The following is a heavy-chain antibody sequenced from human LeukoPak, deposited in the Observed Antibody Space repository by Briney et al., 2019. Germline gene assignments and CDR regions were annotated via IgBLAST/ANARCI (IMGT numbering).Heavy chain of an antibody. D-gene: IGHD4-17*01. CDR3: ARVGNDYGDYGPYFDY. Sequence: ASVKVSCKPSGYTFTSYGISWVRQAPGQGLEWMGWISAYNGNTNYAEKLQGRVTMTTDTSTRTAYMELRSVRSDDTGVYYCARVGNDYGDYGPYFDYWGQGTLVTVSS. CDR1: GYTFTSYG. CDR2: ISAYNGNT. V-gene: IGHV1-18*01. J-gene: IGHJ4*02.